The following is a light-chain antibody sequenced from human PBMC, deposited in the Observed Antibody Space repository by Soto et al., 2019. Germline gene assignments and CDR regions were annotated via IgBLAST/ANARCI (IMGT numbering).Light chain of an antibody. CDR2: GAS. J-gene: IGKJ1*01. CDR1: QSVGSN. CDR3: QQYNNWPPDRT. V-gene: IGKV3-15*01. Sequence: EIVMTQSPATLSVSPGDRAALSCRASQSVGSNLAWYQQKPGQAPRLLIYGASTRATGIPARFSGSGSGTECTLTLSSLQSEDFAIYFCQQYNNWPPDRTFGQGTKVEIK.